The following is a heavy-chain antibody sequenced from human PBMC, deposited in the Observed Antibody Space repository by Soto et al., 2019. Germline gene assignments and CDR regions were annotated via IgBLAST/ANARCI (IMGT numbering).Heavy chain of an antibody. D-gene: IGHD3-10*01. Sequence: QVKLQESGPGLVKPSGTLSLTCAVSGGSISSSNWWSWVRQPPGKGLEWIGEIYHSGNTNYNPSLTGRXTXAXXKSRNQFSLKLSSVTAADTAVYYCARRWGEGRVDYWGQGTLVTVSS. V-gene: IGHV4-4*02. CDR1: GGSISSSNW. CDR3: ARRWGEGRVDY. J-gene: IGHJ4*02. CDR2: IYHSGNT.